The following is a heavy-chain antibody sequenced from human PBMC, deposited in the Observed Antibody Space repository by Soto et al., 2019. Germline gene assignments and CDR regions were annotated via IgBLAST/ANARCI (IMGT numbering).Heavy chain of an antibody. CDR1: GYTFTSYY. D-gene: IGHD2-21*02. CDR3: ARSGGDSYPHPYYYYGMDV. CDR2: INPSGGST. J-gene: IGHJ6*02. Sequence: ASVKVSCKASGYTFTSYYMHWVRQAPGQGLEWMGIINPSGGSTNYAQKFQGWVTMTRDTSISTAYMELSRLRSDDTAVYYYARSGGDSYPHPYYYYGMDVWGQGTTVTVSS. V-gene: IGHV1-46*01.